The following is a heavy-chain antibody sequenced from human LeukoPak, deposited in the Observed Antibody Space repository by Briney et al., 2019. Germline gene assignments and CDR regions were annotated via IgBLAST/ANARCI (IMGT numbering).Heavy chain of an antibody. J-gene: IGHJ6*03. CDR2: IYYSGST. CDR3: ARGSTVYYYYYYMDV. V-gene: IGHV4-59*01. D-gene: IGHD4-11*01. CDR1: GGSFSGYY. Sequence: KPSETLSLTCAVYGGSFSGYYWSWIRQPPGKGLECIGDIYYSGSTNYNPSLKSRVTISVDTSKNQFSLNLSSVTAADTAVYYCARGSTVYYYYYYMDVWGKGTTVTVSS.